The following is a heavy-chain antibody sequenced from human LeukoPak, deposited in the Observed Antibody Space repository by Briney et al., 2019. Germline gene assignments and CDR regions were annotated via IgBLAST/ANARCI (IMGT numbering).Heavy chain of an antibody. CDR1: GFTFGDYA. CDR3: TRGQFLEWLLFDY. V-gene: IGHV3-49*04. D-gene: IGHD3-3*01. Sequence: GGSLRLSCTASGFTFGDYAMSWVRQAPGKGLEWVGFIRSKAYGGTTEYAASVKGRFTISRDDSKSIAYLQMNSLKTEDTAVYYCTRGQFLEWLLFDYWGQGTLVTVSS. J-gene: IGHJ4*02. CDR2: IRSKAYGGTT.